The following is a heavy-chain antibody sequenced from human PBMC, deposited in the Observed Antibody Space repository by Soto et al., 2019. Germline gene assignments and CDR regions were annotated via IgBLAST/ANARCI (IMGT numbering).Heavy chain of an antibody. Sequence: PSETLSLTCTVSGDSIISSDFYWGWVRQPPGKGLEWIGSIFYLGSSYYNPSLKSRVTMSVDTSKNQFSLRLRSVTAADTAVYYCAREEEGYDILTGYTVGAFDIWGQGTMVTVSS. J-gene: IGHJ3*02. CDR1: GDSIISSDFY. CDR2: IFYLGSS. V-gene: IGHV4-39*07. D-gene: IGHD3-9*01. CDR3: AREEEGYDILTGYTVGAFDI.